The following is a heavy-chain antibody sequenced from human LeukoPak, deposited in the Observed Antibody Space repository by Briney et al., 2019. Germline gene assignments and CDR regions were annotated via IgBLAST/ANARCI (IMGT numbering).Heavy chain of an antibody. Sequence: SETLSLTCTVSGGSISSSTYYWGWIRQPAGKGLEWIGSIYYSGSTYYNPSVKSRVTISVDTSKNQFSLNLSSVTAADTAVYYCARHGYSTTKSFDYWGQGTLVTVSS. CDR2: IYYSGST. V-gene: IGHV4-39*01. J-gene: IGHJ4*02. CDR1: GGSISSSTYY. D-gene: IGHD6-13*01. CDR3: ARHGYSTTKSFDY.